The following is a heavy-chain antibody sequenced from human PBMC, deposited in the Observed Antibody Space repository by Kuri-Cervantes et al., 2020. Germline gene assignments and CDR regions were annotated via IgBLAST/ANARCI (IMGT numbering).Heavy chain of an antibody. J-gene: IGHJ3*02. CDR3: ARRVTMIVVGAFDI. CDR2: IYPGDSDT. Sequence: GGSLRLSCKGSGYSFTSYWIGWVRQMPGTGLEWMGIIYPGDSDTRYSPSFQGQVTISADKSISTAYLQWSSLKASDTAMYYCARRVTMIVVGAFDIWGRGTMVTVSS. D-gene: IGHD3-22*01. CDR1: GYSFTSYW. V-gene: IGHV5-51*01.